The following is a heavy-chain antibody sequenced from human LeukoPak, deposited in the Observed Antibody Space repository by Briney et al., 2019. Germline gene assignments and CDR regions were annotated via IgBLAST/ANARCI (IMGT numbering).Heavy chain of an antibody. CDR2: ISGSGGST. CDR3: AKDLGGDTGDNSLFDY. CDR1: GFTFSSYA. J-gene: IGHJ4*02. Sequence: GGSLRLSCAASGFTFSSYAMSWVRQAPGKGLEWVSAISGSGGSTYYADSVKGRFTISRDNSKNTLYLEMNSLRGDDAAVYYCAKDLGGDTGDNSLFDYWGQGTLVTVSS. V-gene: IGHV3-23*01. D-gene: IGHD7-27*01.